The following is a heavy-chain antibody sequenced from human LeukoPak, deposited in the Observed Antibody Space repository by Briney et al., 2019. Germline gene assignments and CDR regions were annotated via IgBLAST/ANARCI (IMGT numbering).Heavy chain of an antibody. D-gene: IGHD3-9*01. Sequence: GGSLRLSCAASGFTFNSYGMHWVRQAPGRGLEWVAAIWYEGNNKYYADFVTGRFTISRDNSNNTLYLQMNDLRPEDTAVYYCARDQNILTGYYLYDYWGQGTLVTVSS. V-gene: IGHV3-33*01. CDR1: GFTFNSYG. J-gene: IGHJ4*02. CDR2: IWYEGNNK. CDR3: ARDQNILTGYYLYDY.